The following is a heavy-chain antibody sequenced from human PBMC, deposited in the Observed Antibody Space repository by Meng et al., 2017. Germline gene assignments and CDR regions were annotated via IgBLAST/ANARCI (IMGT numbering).Heavy chain of an antibody. CDR3: ASALGRPY. CDR2: ISSSSSYI. Sequence: LVWAEGRLVKPGVSLRLSCPASGFTFSSYSMNWVRQAPGKGLEWVSSISSSSSYIYYADSVKGRFTISRDNAKNSMYLQMNSLRAEDTAVYYCASALGRPYWGQGTLVTVSS. V-gene: IGHV3-21*01. D-gene: IGHD3-16*01. CDR1: GFTFSSYS. J-gene: IGHJ4*02.